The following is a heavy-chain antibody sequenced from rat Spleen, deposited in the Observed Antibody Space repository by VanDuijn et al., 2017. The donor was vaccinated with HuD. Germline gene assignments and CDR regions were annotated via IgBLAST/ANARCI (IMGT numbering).Heavy chain of an antibody. J-gene: IGHJ2*01. D-gene: IGHD5-1*01. V-gene: IGHV5-29*01. CDR1: GFTFSDYY. CDR2: ISDDGSST. Sequence: EVQLVESDGGLVQPGRSLKLSCAASGFTFSDYYMAWVRQAPTKGLEWVATISDDGSSTYYRDSVKGRFTISRDNAKSTLYLQMDSLRSEDTATYYCARRSQLGGDYWGQGVMVTVSS. CDR3: ARRSQLGGDY.